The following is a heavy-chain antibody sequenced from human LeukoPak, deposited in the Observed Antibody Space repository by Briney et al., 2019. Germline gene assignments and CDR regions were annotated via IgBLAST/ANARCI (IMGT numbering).Heavy chain of an antibody. V-gene: IGHV4-59*01. Sequence: PSETLSLTCTVSGGSISSYYRSWIRQPPGKGLEWIGYIYYSGSTNYNPSLKSRVTISVDTSKNQFSLKLSSVTAADTAVYYCARSLVGRGYFDYWGQGTLVTVSS. CDR3: ARSLVGRGYFDY. CDR2: IYYSGST. J-gene: IGHJ4*02. D-gene: IGHD2-15*01. CDR1: GGSISSYY.